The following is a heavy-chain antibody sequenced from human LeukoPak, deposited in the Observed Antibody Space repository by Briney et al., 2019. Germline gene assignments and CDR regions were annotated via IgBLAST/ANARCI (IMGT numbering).Heavy chain of an antibody. CDR2: INPKSGGT. CDR3: ASVTLSAYDGDY. J-gene: IGHJ4*02. Sequence: GASVKVSCKASGYTFTGYYMHWVRQAPGQGLEWMGWINPKSGGTNYAQKFQGWVTMTCDPSISTAYMELSRLRSDDTAVYYCASVTLSAYDGDYRGQGTLVTVSS. D-gene: IGHD5-12*01. CDR1: GYTFTGYY. V-gene: IGHV1-2*04.